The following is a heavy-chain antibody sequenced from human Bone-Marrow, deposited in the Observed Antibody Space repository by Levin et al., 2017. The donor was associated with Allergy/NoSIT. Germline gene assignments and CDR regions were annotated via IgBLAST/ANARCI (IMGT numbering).Heavy chain of an antibody. CDR3: ARRKWFRELLVAFDI. CDR2: INHSGST. V-gene: IGHV4-34*01. J-gene: IGHJ3*02. Sequence: SETLSLTCAVYGGSFSGYYWSWIRQPPGKGLEWIGEINHSGSTNYNPSLKSRVTISVDTSKNQFSLKLSSVTAADTAVYYCARRKWFRELLVAFDIWGQGTMVTVSS. D-gene: IGHD3-10*01. CDR1: GGSFSGYY.